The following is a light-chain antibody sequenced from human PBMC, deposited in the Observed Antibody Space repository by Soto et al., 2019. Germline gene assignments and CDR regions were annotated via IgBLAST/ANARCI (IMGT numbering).Light chain of an antibody. Sequence: EVVMTQSPATLSVSPGDRATLSCRASQSVDTNVAWYQQKPGQAPRLLVHGASTRATGVPARFTGIGSGTDFTLTISGLQSDDFAVYYCQQYYNWPPYTFGQGTKLQI. CDR3: QQYYNWPPYT. CDR1: QSVDTN. V-gene: IGKV3-15*01. CDR2: GAS. J-gene: IGKJ2*01.